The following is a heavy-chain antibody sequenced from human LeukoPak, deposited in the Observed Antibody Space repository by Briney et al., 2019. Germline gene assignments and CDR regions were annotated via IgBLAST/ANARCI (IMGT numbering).Heavy chain of an antibody. CDR3: ARGVEPLAANTLAY. V-gene: IGHV3-53*01. CDR1: GFTVITND. J-gene: IGHJ4*02. Sequence: GGSLRLSCAASGFTVITNDMTWVRHAPGKGLEWVSVLYSDGNTKYADSVPCRFTISRDTSKNTLYLEMNSLTPDDTAVYYCARGVEPLAANTLAYWGQGTLVTVSS. CDR2: LYSDGNT. D-gene: IGHD1-14*01.